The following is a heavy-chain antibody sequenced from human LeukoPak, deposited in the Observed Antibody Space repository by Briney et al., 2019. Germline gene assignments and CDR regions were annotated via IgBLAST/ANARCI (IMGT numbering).Heavy chain of an antibody. CDR2: IWYDGSNK. V-gene: IGHV3-33*01. D-gene: IGHD1-1*01. CDR3: ARAGDWNEYYFDY. Sequence: GGSLRLSCAASGFTFSSYGMHWVRQAPGKGLEWVAVIWYDGSNKYYADSVKGRFTISRDNSKNTLYLQMNSLRAEDTAVYYCARAGDWNEYYFDYWGQGTLVTVSS. CDR1: GFTFSSYG. J-gene: IGHJ4*02.